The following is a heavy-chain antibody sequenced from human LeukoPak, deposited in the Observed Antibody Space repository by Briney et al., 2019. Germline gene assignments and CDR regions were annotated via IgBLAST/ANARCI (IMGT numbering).Heavy chain of an antibody. Sequence: SETLSLTCAVYGGSFSGYYWSWLRQPPGKGLEWIGEINHSGSTNYNPSLKSRVTISVDTSKNQFSLKLSSVTAADTAVYYCARGRITMVRGVITGSHWFDPWGQGTLVTVSS. J-gene: IGHJ5*02. CDR2: INHSGST. D-gene: IGHD3-10*01. CDR1: GGSFSGYY. CDR3: ARGRITMVRGVITGSHWFDP. V-gene: IGHV4-34*01.